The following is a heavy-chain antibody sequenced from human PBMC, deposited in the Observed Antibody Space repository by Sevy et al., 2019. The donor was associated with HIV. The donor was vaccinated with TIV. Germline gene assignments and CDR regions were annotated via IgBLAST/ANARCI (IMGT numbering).Heavy chain of an antibody. CDR3: ARNGDYYYYYYMDD. J-gene: IGHJ6*03. Sequence: GGSLRLSCAASGFTFSSYWMHWVRQAPGKGLVWVSRINSDGSSTSYADSVKGRFTISRDNAKNTLYLPMNRLRAEDTAVDYCARNGDYYYYYYMDDWGKGTTVTVSS. CDR2: INSDGSST. D-gene: IGHD2-21*02. V-gene: IGHV3-74*01. CDR1: GFTFSSYW.